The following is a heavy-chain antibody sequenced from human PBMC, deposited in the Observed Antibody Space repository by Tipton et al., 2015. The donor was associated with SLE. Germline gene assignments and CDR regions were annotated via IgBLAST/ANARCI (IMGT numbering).Heavy chain of an antibody. CDR3: ARILSDYYGMDV. CDR1: GGSISSHY. Sequence: TLSLTCTVSGGSISSHYWSWILQPPGKGLEWIGYFYYSGSTNYNPPLQSRVTISVDTSKNQFSLKLSSVTAADTAVYYCARILSDYYGMDVWGQGTTVTVSS. CDR2: FYYSGST. V-gene: IGHV4-59*11. J-gene: IGHJ6*02.